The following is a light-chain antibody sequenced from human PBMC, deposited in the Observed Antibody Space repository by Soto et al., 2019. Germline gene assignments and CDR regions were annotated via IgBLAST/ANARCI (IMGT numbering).Light chain of an antibody. Sequence: EIVLTQSPATLSLSRGERGTLSCRASPSINRHLAWYRQKPGQPTRLVIYGAFNRANGIPARFSGSGSGTDFTLTISSLEPEDFAAYYCQQRNNWHPVTFGQGTRLEIK. J-gene: IGKJ5*01. CDR2: GAF. CDR3: QQRNNWHPVT. V-gene: IGKV3-11*01. CDR1: PSINRH.